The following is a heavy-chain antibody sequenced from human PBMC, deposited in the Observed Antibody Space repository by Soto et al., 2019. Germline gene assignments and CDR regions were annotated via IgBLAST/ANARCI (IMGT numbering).Heavy chain of an antibody. CDR1: GGSFICYY. D-gene: IGHD5-18*01. V-gene: IGHV4-34*01. CDR3: AAIPGRGYSYAYKPHDD. J-gene: IGHJ4*02. CDR2: INHSGST. Sequence: LSLTCAVYGGSFICYYWSWIRQPPGKGLEWIGEINHSGSTNYNPSLKSRVTISVDTSKNQFSLKLSSVTAADTAVYYCAAIPGRGYSYAYKPHDDWGQGTLFTVSS.